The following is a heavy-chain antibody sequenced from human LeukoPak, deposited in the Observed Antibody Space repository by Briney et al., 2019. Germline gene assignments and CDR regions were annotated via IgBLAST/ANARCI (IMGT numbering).Heavy chain of an antibody. CDR1: GFTFEDYA. J-gene: IGHJ1*01. D-gene: IGHD3-22*01. CDR3: AKDRDTTGYEH. CDR2: VTGDGSST. Sequence: PGGSLRLSCAASGFTFEDYAMHWARQAPGKGLEWVSFVTGDGSSTYYADSVKGRFTISRDNSKNSLYLQMNSLRIEDTALYYCAKDRDTTGYEHWGQGTLATVSS. V-gene: IGHV3-43*02.